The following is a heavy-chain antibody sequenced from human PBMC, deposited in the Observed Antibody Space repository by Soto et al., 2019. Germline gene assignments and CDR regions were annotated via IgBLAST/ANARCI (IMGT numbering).Heavy chain of an antibody. Sequence: ASVKVSCKASGGTFSSYAISWVRQAAGQGLEWMGGIIPIFGTANYAQKFQGRVPITADESTSTAYMELSSLRSEDTAVYYCARDGYYGRTGGMDVWGQGTTVIVSS. V-gene: IGHV1-69*13. CDR1: GGTFSSYA. D-gene: IGHD3-10*01. CDR3: ARDGYYGRTGGMDV. J-gene: IGHJ6*02. CDR2: IIPIFGTA.